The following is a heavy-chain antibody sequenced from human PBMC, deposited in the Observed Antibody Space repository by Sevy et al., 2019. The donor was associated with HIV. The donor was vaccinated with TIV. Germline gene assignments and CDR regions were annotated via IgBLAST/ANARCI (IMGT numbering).Heavy chain of an antibody. CDR2: ISYDGSNK. D-gene: IGHD3-16*02. Sequence: GGSLRLSCAASGLTFSNYAIHWVRRAPGKGLEWVAVISYDGSNKDYADSVKGRFAISRDNSKNTLYLQMNSLRVEDTAVYYCARASHMITFGGVIVIDGIDYWGQGTLVTVSS. J-gene: IGHJ4*02. CDR3: ARASHMITFGGVIVIDGIDY. CDR1: GLTFSNYA. V-gene: IGHV3-30*09.